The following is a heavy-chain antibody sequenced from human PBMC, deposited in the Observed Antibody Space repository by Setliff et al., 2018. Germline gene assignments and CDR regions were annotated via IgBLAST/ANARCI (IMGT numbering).Heavy chain of an antibody. J-gene: IGHJ6*03. V-gene: IGHV1-2*02. Sequence: GASVKVSCKASGYIFSAYHVHWVRQAPGQGPEWVGCIRPLRGDTKSAQKFQGRLTMTGDASINTAFMDLTGLTSDDTAVYYCARAPSGTGFYHFFSYMDVWGKGTTVTVSS. CDR1: GYIFSAYH. CDR2: IRPLRGDT. D-gene: IGHD1-7*01. CDR3: ARAPSGTGFYHFFSYMDV.